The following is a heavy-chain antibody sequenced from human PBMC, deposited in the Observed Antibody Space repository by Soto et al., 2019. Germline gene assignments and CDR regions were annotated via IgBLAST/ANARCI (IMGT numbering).Heavy chain of an antibody. J-gene: IGHJ6*02. CDR3: ARLFPRYGMDV. CDR2: IFSSDSSA. V-gene: IGHV5-51*01. CDR1: GFTFSPYS. Sequence: PGESLKISCKASGFTFSPYSLGWVRHMPGKGLQWMGNIFSSDSSAKYSPSFVGQVTISVDRSINTAYLQWSSLKASDTAIYYCARLFPRYGMDVWGQGTTVTVSS.